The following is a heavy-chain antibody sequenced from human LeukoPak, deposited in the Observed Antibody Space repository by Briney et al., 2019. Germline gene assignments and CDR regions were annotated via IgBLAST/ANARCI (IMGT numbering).Heavy chain of an antibody. Sequence: GASVEVSCKASGYTFTNYDINWVRQATGQGLEWMGWMNPSSGDTGYAQRFQGRITMTRDTSISTAYMELSSLRSEDTAVYYCTRGSYLYYFYAVDVWGQGIPVTVSS. V-gene: IGHV1-8*01. D-gene: IGHD3-10*01. J-gene: IGHJ6*02. CDR3: TRGSYLYYFYAVDV. CDR1: GYTFTNYD. CDR2: MNPSSGDT.